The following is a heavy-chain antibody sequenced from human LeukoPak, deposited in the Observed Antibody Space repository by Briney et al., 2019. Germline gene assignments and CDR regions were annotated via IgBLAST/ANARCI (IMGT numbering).Heavy chain of an antibody. D-gene: IGHD3-22*01. J-gene: IGHJ4*02. CDR3: AKDGDTSGYSSKAPSHY. CDR1: GFTFSSYA. CDR2: ISGSGGST. Sequence: GGSLRLSCAASGFTFSSYAMTWVRQAPGKGLEWVSTISGSGGSTYYAVSGKVRFTISRDNSKHTLHLQVNSLRAEDTAVYYCAKDGDTSGYSSKAPSHYWGQGTLVTVSS. V-gene: IGHV3-23*01.